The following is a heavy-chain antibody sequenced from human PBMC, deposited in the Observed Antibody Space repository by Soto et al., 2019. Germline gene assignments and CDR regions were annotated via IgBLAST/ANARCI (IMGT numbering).Heavy chain of an antibody. CDR1: GVSIISGDYS. Sequence: SETLSLTCTVSGVSIISGDYSWSWVRKSPGKGLEWIGHIYNSGITYYNPSLKSRVVISIDTSRNQFSLRLNSLTAADRAVYFCARGVTVFGLVSRFWFDPWGQGTVVTVSS. CDR3: ARGVTVFGLVSRFWFDP. V-gene: IGHV4-30-4*01. D-gene: IGHD3-3*01. CDR2: IYNSGIT. J-gene: IGHJ5*02.